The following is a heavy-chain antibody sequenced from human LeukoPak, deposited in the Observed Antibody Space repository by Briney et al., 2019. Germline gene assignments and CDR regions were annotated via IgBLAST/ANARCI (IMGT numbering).Heavy chain of an antibody. Sequence: GGSLRRSCAASGFIFEDYTMHLVRHVPGKTLERISLVNWHGTTYYADSLRGRFTISRDNSKNSLYLQMDRLRTEDTAFYYCAKDLTYESSGSVIDNWGLGTLVTVSS. D-gene: IGHD3-22*01. V-gene: IGHV3-43*01. CDR2: VNWHGTT. CDR1: GFIFEDYT. CDR3: AKDLTYESSGSVIDN. J-gene: IGHJ4*02.